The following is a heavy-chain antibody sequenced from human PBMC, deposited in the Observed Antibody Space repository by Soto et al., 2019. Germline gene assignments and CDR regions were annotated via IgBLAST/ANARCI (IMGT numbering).Heavy chain of an antibody. CDR1: GITFSSYA. CDR3: ARDKGTTVTTSGTFDY. CDR2: ISYDGSNK. J-gene: IGHJ4*02. Sequence: QVQLVGSGGGVVQPGRSLRLSCAASGITFSSYALHWVRQAPGKGLEWVAVISYDGSNKYYAASVKGRFTISRDNSKNTLYLQMNSLRAEDTAVYYCARDKGTTVTTSGTFDYWGQGTLVTVSS. D-gene: IGHD4-17*01. V-gene: IGHV3-30-3*01.